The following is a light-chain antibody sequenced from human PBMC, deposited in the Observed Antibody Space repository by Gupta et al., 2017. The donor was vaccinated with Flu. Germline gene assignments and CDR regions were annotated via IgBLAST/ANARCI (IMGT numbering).Light chain of an antibody. CDR3: VLYMGSSISV. CDR2: ATT. Sequence: SGYVSTKNYASWYQQDPGQAPRSLMFATTARSTGVADRFSGSILRNNAALTIAGPQADDEADYYCVLYMGSSISVFGGGTRLTVL. CDR1: SGYVSTKNY. J-gene: IGLJ3*02. V-gene: IGLV8-61*01.